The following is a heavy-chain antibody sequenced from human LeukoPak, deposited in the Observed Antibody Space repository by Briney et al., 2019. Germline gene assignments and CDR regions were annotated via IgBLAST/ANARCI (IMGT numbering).Heavy chain of an antibody. CDR1: GVFISSCY. CDR3: ARDIRGAVGCSNLSAG. J-gene: IGHJ1*01. CDR2: ISSDGSNK. Sequence: PGRSLTLTCTASGVFISSCYRNWIRQAPGKGLEWVAVISSDGSNKYYADSVKGRFTISRDNSKNTLSLQMNSLRTEDTAVFYCARDIRGAVGCSNLSAGWGQGSLVTVSS. V-gene: IGHV3-30*03. D-gene: IGHD1-26*01.